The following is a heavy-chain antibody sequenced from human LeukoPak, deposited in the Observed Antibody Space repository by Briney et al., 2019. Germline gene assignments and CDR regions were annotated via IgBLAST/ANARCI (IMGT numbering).Heavy chain of an antibody. J-gene: IGHJ4*02. V-gene: IGHV4-34*01. CDR2: INHSGST. CDR1: GGSFSGYY. D-gene: IGHD3-22*01. Sequence: PSETLSLTCAVYGGSFSGYYWSWIRQPPGKGLEWIGEINHSGSTNYNPSLKSRVTISVDTSKNQFSLKLSSVTAADTAVYYCARRDSSGYLKRAYFDYWGQGTLVTVSS. CDR3: ARRDSSGYLKRAYFDY.